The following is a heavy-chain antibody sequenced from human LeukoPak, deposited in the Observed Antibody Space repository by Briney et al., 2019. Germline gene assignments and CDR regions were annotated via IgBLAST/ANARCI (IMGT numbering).Heavy chain of an antibody. J-gene: IGHJ3*02. D-gene: IGHD6-19*01. CDR1: GGSFSGYY. CDR2: INHSGST. Sequence: PSETLSLTCAVYGGSFSGYYWSWIRQPPGKGLEWIGEINHSGSTNYNPSLKSRVTISVDTSKNQFSLKLSSVTAADTAVYYCARCGYSSGHAFDIWGQGTMVTVSS. CDR3: ARCGYSSGHAFDI. V-gene: IGHV4-34*01.